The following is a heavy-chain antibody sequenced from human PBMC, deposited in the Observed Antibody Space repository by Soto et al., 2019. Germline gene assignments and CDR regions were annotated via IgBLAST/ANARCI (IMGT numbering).Heavy chain of an antibody. CDR2: ISGSGGST. D-gene: IGHD3-9*01. CDR3: ARQLDWHSGYYFDF. Sequence: GGSLRLSCAASGFTFSSYAMSWVRQAPGKGLEWVSAISGSGGSTYYADSVKGRFTISRDNSKNTLYLQMNSLRAEDTAVYYCARQLDWHSGYYFDFWGQGTLVTVSS. CDR1: GFTFSSYA. J-gene: IGHJ4*02. V-gene: IGHV3-23*01.